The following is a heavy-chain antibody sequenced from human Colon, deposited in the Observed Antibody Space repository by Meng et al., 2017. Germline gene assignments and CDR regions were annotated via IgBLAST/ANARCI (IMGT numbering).Heavy chain of an antibody. Sequence: GGPLRLSCAASGFTWSNCAMSWVRQAPGQGLEWVSTITSDGSFTNYAGSVKGRFTISRDISKNSLYLQMHSLRAEDTAVYYCAKKTAGSGYQPFDSWGQGTLVTVSS. V-gene: IGHV3-23*01. CDR2: ITSDGSFT. D-gene: IGHD3-22*01. CDR3: AKKTAGSGYQPFDS. J-gene: IGHJ4*02. CDR1: GFTWSNCA.